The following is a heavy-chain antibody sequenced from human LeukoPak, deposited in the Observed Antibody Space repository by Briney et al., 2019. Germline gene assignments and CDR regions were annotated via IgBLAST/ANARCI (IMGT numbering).Heavy chain of an antibody. Sequence: PGGSLRLSCAASGFTFSSYAMSWVRQAPGKGLEWVSAISGSGGSTYYADSAKGRFTISRDNSKNTLYLQMNSLRAEDTAVYYCAKLSSGWFSKVDAFDIWGQGTMVTVSS. V-gene: IGHV3-23*01. CDR2: ISGSGGST. D-gene: IGHD6-19*01. CDR1: GFTFSSYA. J-gene: IGHJ3*02. CDR3: AKLSSGWFSKVDAFDI.